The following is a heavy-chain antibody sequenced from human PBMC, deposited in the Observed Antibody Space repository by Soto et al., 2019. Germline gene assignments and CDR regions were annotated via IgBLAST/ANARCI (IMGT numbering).Heavy chain of an antibody. CDR2: IWYDGSNK. CDR1: GFTFSSYG. CDR3: ARDWGSLPHGPLDY. J-gene: IGHJ4*02. V-gene: IGHV3-33*01. D-gene: IGHD3-10*01. Sequence: GGSLRLSCAASGFTFSSYGMHWVRQAPGKGLEWVAVIWYDGSNKYYADSVKGRFTISRDNSKNTLYLQMNSLRAEDTAVYYCARDWGSLPHGPLDYWGQGTLVTVSS.